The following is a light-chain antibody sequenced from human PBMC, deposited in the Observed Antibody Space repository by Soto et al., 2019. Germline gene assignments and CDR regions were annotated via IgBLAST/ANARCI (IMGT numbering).Light chain of an antibody. CDR1: QGINNY. J-gene: IGKJ3*01. CDR3: QNYNSGPHT. CDR2: AAA. Sequence: DIQMTQSPSSLSASVGDRVTMTCRASQGINNYLAWYQQKPVKVPELLIYAAATLQSGVPPRFSVSGSGPDFTLTINSLQPEDVATYYCQNYNSGPHTFGPGTKVSTK. V-gene: IGKV1-27*01.